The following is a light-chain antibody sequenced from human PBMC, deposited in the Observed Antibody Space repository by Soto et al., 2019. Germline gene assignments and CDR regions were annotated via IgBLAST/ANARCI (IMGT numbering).Light chain of an antibody. V-gene: IGKV1-9*01. J-gene: IGKJ4*01. Sequence: DIQLTQSPSFLSASVGDRVTITCRASQGISSYLAWYQQKPGKAPKLLIYAASTLQSGVPSRFSGSGSETEFTLTISSLLPEDFATYYCQQLNSYLALTFGGGTKVEIK. CDR1: QGISSY. CDR2: AAS. CDR3: QQLNSYLALT.